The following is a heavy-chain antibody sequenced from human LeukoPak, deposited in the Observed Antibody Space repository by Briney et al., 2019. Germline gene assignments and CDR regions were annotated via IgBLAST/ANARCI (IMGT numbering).Heavy chain of an antibody. CDR1: GYTSTNYG. J-gene: IGHJ5*02. CDR2: ININRGNT. D-gene: IGHD3-9*01. Sequence: ASVKVSCKASGYTSTNYGISWVRQAPGQGLEWMGWININRGNTNYAQKFQGRVSMTTDTSTSTAYMELRGLRSDDTAMYYCARGPVSYYDILTGYFKTGGYWFDPWGQGTLVTVSS. V-gene: IGHV1-18*01. CDR3: ARGPVSYYDILTGYFKTGGYWFDP.